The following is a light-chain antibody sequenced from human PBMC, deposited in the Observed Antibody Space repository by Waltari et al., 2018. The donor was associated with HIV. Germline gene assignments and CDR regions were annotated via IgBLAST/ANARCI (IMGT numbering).Light chain of an antibody. V-gene: IGLV1-40*01. Sequence: QSVLTQPPSVSGAPGQRVTISCTGTSPNIGAGYALTWYQHLPGKAPKLLIYGNNNRPSGVPDRFSGSKSGTSASLAITGLQTDDEADYYCQSYDSSLSGWVFGGGTKLTVL. CDR3: QSYDSSLSGWV. CDR2: GNN. J-gene: IGLJ3*02. CDR1: SPNIGAGYA.